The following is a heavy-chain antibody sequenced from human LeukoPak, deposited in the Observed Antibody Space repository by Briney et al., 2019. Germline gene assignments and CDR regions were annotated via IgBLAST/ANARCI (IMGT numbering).Heavy chain of an antibody. D-gene: IGHD3-9*01. J-gene: IGHJ4*02. V-gene: IGHV4-30-4*01. Sequence: SQTLSLTCTVSGGSISSGDYYWSWIRQPPGKGLEWIGYIYYSGSTYYNPSLKSRVTISVDTSKNQFSQKLSSVTAADTAVYYCARGVRYFDWLGRPHDYWGQGTLVTVSS. CDR1: GGSISSGDYY. CDR2: IYYSGST. CDR3: ARGVRYFDWLGRPHDY.